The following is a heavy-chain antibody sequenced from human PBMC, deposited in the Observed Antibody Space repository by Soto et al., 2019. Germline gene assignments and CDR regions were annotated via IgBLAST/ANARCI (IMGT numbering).Heavy chain of an antibody. CDR2: ISGSGGGT. J-gene: IGHJ6*02. V-gene: IGHV3-23*01. D-gene: IGHD3-3*01. Sequence: GGSLRLSCAASGFTFSSYAMSWVRQAPGKGLEWVSAISGSGGGTYYADSVKGRFTISRDNSKNTLYLQMNSLRAEDTAVYYCAKYDFWSGRISPYYYYGMDVWGQGTTVTVSS. CDR1: GFTFSSYA. CDR3: AKYDFWSGRISPYYYYGMDV.